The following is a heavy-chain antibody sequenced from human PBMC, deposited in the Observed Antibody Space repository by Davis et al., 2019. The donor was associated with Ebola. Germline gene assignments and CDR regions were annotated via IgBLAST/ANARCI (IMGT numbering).Heavy chain of an antibody. CDR3: ARVFTYYYDSSGYYQSNHFDY. V-gene: IGHV4-39*01. D-gene: IGHD3-22*01. J-gene: IGHJ4*02. CDR2: IYYSGST. Sequence: SETLSLTCPVSGGSISSSSYYWGWIRQPPGKGLEWIGSIYYSGSTYYNPSLKSRVTISVDTSKNQFSLKLSSVTAADTAVYYCARVFTYYYDSSGYYQSNHFDYWGQGTLVTVSS. CDR1: GGSISSSSYY.